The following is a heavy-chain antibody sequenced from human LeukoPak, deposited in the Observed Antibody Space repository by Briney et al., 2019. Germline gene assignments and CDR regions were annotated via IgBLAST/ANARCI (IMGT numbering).Heavy chain of an antibody. J-gene: IGHJ5*02. Sequence: PSQTLSLTCTVPGGTIRSGSYDWSWVRQPAGKGLEWIGRIYTSGSSNYNPSLKSRVNISVDTSKNQFSLKLSSVTAADTAVYYCARGGSSGYSDWFDPWGQGTLVTVSS. CDR3: ARGGSSGYSDWFDP. CDR1: GGTIRSGSYD. D-gene: IGHD6-13*01. CDR2: IYTSGSS. V-gene: IGHV4-61*02.